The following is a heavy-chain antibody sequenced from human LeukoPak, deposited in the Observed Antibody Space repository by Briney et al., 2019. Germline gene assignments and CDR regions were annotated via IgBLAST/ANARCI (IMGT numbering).Heavy chain of an antibody. CDR3: ARMSDRKVDY. J-gene: IGHJ4*02. V-gene: IGHV5-51*01. CDR2: IYPGDSDT. CDR1: GYSFTSYW. Sequence: GESLKISCKAPGYSFTSYWIGWVRQMPGKGLEWMGIIYPGDSDTRYSPSFQGQVTISADKSISTAYLQWSSLKASDTAIYYCARMSDRKVDYWGQGTLVTVSS. D-gene: IGHD2-21*02.